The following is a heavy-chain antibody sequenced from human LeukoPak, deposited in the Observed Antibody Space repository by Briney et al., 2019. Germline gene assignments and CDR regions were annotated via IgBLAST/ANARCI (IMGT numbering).Heavy chain of an antibody. CDR2: IYDSGST. V-gene: IGHV4-31*03. CDR3: ARGIVVKAFDI. D-gene: IGHD3-22*01. Sequence: SETLSLTCTVSGGSISSGGYYWSWIRQHPGKGLEWIAYIYDSGSTYSKPSLKSRVTISVDTSKNQFSLKLTSVTAADTAVYYCARGIVVKAFDIWGQGTMVTVSS. CDR1: GGSISSGGYY. J-gene: IGHJ3*02.